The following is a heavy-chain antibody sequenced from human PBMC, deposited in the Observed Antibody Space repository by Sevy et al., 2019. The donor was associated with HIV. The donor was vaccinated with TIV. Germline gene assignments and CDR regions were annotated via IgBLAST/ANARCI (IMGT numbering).Heavy chain of an antibody. CDR3: ARGLDNIDWYRNL. CDR1: GFTLSDYT. J-gene: IGHJ5*02. D-gene: IGHD3-9*01. Sequence: GGSLRLSCAASGFTLSDYTMHWVHQAPGKGLEWVALISYDETNKYYTDSVKGRFTISRDNSKNTMYLQMNSLRADDTAVYFCARGLDNIDWYRNLWGQGTLVTVSS. CDR2: ISYDETNK. V-gene: IGHV3-30-3*01.